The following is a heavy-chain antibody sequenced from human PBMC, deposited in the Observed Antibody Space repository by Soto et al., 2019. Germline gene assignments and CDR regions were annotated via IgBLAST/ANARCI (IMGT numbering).Heavy chain of an antibody. V-gene: IGHV1-69*01. D-gene: IGHD3-16*01. CDR2: IIPIFGKA. CDR1: GGTFSNYP. Sequence: QVQLVQSVAEVKKPGSSVKVSCKASGGTFSNYPITWVRRAPGQGLEWLGGIIPIFGKADYTQKFQGRVTITEDEPTSTAYREISILRSSDTAVYYCASGGEYYDASLPHYYFFGMHVWGPGTTFTVS. J-gene: IGHJ6*02. CDR3: ASGGEYYDASLPHYYFFGMHV.